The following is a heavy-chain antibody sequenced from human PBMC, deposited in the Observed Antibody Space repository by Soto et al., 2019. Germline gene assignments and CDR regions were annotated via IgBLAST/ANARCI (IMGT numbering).Heavy chain of an antibody. CDR2: IYHTGNA. Sequence: SETLSLTCSVSGDSISNSRFYWAWIRQPLGEGLEWIGSIYHTGNAYYNPSLKSRVTISVDTPKNQFSLKLTSVTAADAALYYCARDFFDSSDYTTNWFDPWGQGTLVTVSS. D-gene: IGHD3-22*01. CDR3: ARDFFDSSDYTTNWFDP. V-gene: IGHV4-39*01. CDR1: GDSISNSRFY. J-gene: IGHJ5*02.